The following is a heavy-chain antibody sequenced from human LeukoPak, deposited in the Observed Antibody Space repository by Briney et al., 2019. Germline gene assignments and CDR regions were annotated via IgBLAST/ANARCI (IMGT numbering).Heavy chain of an antibody. CDR3: ATLGSCGGDCYFTPDFDAFDI. Sequence: GASVKVSCKASGYTFTSYGVSWVRQAPGQGLEWMGWISAYNGNTNYAQKLQGRVTMTRDASISTAYMELSRLRSDDTAVYYCATLGSCGGDCYFTPDFDAFDIWGQGTMVTVSS. J-gene: IGHJ3*02. V-gene: IGHV1-18*01. CDR2: ISAYNGNT. D-gene: IGHD2-21*02. CDR1: GYTFTSYG.